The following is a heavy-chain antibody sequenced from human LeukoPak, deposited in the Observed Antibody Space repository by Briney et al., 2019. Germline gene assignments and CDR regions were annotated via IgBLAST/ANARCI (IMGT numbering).Heavy chain of an antibody. CDR1: GFTFSDYY. CDR3: AKDPIFSGSYGVFDS. V-gene: IGHV3-11*06. CDR2: ISSSSSYT. J-gene: IGHJ4*02. D-gene: IGHD1-26*01. Sequence: TGGSLRLSCAASGFTFSDYYMSWIRQAPGKGLEWVSYISSSSSYTNYADSVKGRFTISRDNAKNSLYLQMNSLRVEDTAVYYCAKDPIFSGSYGVFDSWGQGTLVTVSS.